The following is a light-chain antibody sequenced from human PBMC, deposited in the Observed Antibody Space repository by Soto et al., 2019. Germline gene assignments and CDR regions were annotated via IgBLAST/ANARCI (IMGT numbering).Light chain of an antibody. CDR2: DAS. V-gene: IGKV3-11*01. J-gene: IGKJ5*01. CDR1: QSVSSY. Sequence: EIVMTQSPATLSVSPGGRATLSCRARQSVSSYLAWYQQNPGQAPRLLIYDASNRATGIPARFSGSGSGTDFTLTISSLEPEDFAVYYCQQRSNWPPEVTFGQGTRLEI. CDR3: QQRSNWPPEVT.